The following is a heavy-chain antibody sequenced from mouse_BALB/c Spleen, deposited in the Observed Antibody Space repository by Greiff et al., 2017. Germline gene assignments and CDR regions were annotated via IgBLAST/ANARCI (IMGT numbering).Heavy chain of an antibody. CDR1: GFTFSSFG. J-gene: IGHJ4*01. D-gene: IGHD2-3*01. Sequence: EVQGVESGGGLVQPGGSRKLSCAASGFTFSSFGMHWVRQAPEKGLEWVAYISSGSSTIYYADTVKGRFTISRDNPKNTLFLQMTSLRSEDTAMYYCARDGYYVEAMDYWGQGTSVTVSS. CDR3: ARDGYYVEAMDY. V-gene: IGHV5-17*02. CDR2: ISSGSSTI.